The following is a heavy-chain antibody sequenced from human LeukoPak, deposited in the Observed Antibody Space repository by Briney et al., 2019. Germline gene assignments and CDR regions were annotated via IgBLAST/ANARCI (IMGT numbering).Heavy chain of an antibody. D-gene: IGHD6-25*01. CDR1: GFTFSNYG. V-gene: IGHV3-23*01. CDR3: AKRSARPKPFDC. J-gene: IGHJ4*02. CDR2: TDGGGVNT. Sequence: SGGSLRLSCAGSGFTFSNYGMSWVRQAPGKGLEWVSATDGGGVNTLYADSVKGRFTISRDNSKNTVYLQMNSLSAEDTAIYYCAKRSARPKPFDCWGQGTLVTVSS.